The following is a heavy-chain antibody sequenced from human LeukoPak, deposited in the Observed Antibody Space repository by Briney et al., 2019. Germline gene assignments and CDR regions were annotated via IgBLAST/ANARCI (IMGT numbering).Heavy chain of an antibody. Sequence: GGSLRLSCAASGFSFSNYWMSWVRQAPGKWLEWVANIKKDGSEKHYVDPVKGRFTISRDNAKNSVYLQMSSLRAEDTAVYHCAKYAHGSGTSFDPWGQGTLVTVSS. D-gene: IGHD3-10*01. CDR3: AKYAHGSGTSFDP. CDR2: IKKDGSEK. V-gene: IGHV3-7*01. J-gene: IGHJ5*02. CDR1: GFSFSNYW.